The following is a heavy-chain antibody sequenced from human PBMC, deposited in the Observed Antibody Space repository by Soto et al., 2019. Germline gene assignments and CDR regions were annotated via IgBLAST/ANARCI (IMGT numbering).Heavy chain of an antibody. CDR1: GFNFTNHW. CDR2: ITSDGKSK. V-gene: IGHV3-74*01. CDR3: ARESGDWPLNWFDP. D-gene: IGHD2-21*02. J-gene: IGHJ5*02. Sequence: GGSLRLSCAASGFNFTNHWRHWVRQAPGKGLVWVSRITSDGKSKAYAESVKGRFAISRDNAKNTVYLQMNGLTVEDTAVYYCARESGDWPLNWFDPWGQGTLVTVSS.